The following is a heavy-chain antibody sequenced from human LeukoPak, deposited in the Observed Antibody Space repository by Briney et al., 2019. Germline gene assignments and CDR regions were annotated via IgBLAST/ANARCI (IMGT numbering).Heavy chain of an antibody. CDR1: GFTFSSYA. CDR2: IRYDGSNK. CDR3: AKVTTPLWFGELPNDY. V-gene: IGHV3-30*02. D-gene: IGHD3-10*01. J-gene: IGHJ4*02. Sequence: GGSLRLSCAASGFTFSSYAMHWVRQAPGKGLEWVAFIRYDGSNKYYADSVKGRFTISRDNSKNTLYLQMNSLRAEDTAVYYCAKVTTPLWFGELPNDYWGQGTLVTVSS.